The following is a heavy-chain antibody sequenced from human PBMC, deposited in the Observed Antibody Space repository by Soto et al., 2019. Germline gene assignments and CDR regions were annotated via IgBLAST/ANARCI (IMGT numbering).Heavy chain of an antibody. V-gene: IGHV4-30-4*01. CDR1: GGSISSGDYY. Sequence: QVQLQESGPGLVKPSQTLSLTCTVSGGSISSGDYYWSWIRQPPGKGLEWIGYIYYSGSTYYNPSLRSRVTISVDTSKNQFSLNLSSVTAADTAVYYCARKVESYSGAFDIWGQGTLVTVSS. CDR3: ARKVESYSGAFDI. D-gene: IGHD1-26*01. CDR2: IYYSGST. J-gene: IGHJ3*02.